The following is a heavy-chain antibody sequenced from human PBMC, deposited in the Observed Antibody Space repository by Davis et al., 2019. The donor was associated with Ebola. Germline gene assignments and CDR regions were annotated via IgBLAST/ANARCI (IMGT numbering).Heavy chain of an antibody. CDR3: ARGPMKGGYDLSY. D-gene: IGHD5-12*01. Sequence: SETLSLTCAVYGGSFSGYYWSWIRQPPGKGLEWIGYIYYSGSTNYNPSLKSRVTISVDMSKNQFSLKLSSVTAADTAVYYCARGPMKGGYDLSYWGQGTLVTVSS. CDR2: IYYSGST. V-gene: IGHV4-34*09. CDR1: GGSFSGYY. J-gene: IGHJ4*02.